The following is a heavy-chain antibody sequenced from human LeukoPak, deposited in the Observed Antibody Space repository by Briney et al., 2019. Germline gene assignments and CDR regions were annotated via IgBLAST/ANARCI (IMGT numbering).Heavy chain of an antibody. Sequence: PGGPLRLPCAASGFPFSSYAMTWVRQAPGRGLEWVSSITGGGGAPYADSVKGRFTVSRDNSQSTLYLQMNGLRAEDTAIYHCGRDPNGDYVGAFDFWGQGTLVTVSS. J-gene: IGHJ3*01. V-gene: IGHV3-23*01. CDR1: GFPFSSYA. CDR2: ITGGGGA. CDR3: GRDPNGDYVGAFDF. D-gene: IGHD4-17*01.